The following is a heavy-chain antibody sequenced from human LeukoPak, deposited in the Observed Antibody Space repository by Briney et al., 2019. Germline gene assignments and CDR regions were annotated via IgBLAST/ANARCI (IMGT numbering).Heavy chain of an antibody. D-gene: IGHD4-17*01. Sequence: SETLCLTCSVSGYSISSGYYWGWIRQPPGKGLEWIGSIYHSGSTSYNPSLKSRVTISVETSKNQCPLKLRSVTAADTAVYYCARSSGGDTTFDYWGQGTLVTVSS. J-gene: IGHJ4*02. CDR2: IYHSGST. CDR3: ARSSGGDTTFDY. V-gene: IGHV4-38-2*02. CDR1: GYSISSGYY.